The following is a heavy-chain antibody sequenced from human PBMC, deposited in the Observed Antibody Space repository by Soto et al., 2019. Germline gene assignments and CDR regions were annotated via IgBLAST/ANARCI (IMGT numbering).Heavy chain of an antibody. D-gene: IGHD3-22*01. CDR3: ASSSGYYLIDY. CDR1: GYTFTSYA. Sequence: QVQLVQSGSEVKKPGASVKVSCKASGYTFTSYAMHWVRQAPGQRLEWMGWINAGNGNTKHSQKFQGRVTITRDTSGSTAYMELSSLRSEDTAVYYCASSSGYYLIDYWGQGTLVTVSS. J-gene: IGHJ4*02. CDR2: INAGNGNT. V-gene: IGHV1-3*01.